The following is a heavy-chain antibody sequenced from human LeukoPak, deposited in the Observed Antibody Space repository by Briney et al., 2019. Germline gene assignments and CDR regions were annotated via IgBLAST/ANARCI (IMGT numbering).Heavy chain of an antibody. V-gene: IGHV4-59*08. J-gene: IGHJ5*02. D-gene: IGHD2-21*02. CDR2: IYYSGST. Sequence: PSETLSLTCTVSGGSISSYYWSWIRQPPGKGLEWIGYIYYSGSTNYNPSLKSRVTISVDTSKNQFSLKLSSVTAADTAVYYCARLRPDIVVVTAEYWFDPWGQGTLVTVSS. CDR3: ARLRPDIVVVTAEYWFDP. CDR1: GGSISSYY.